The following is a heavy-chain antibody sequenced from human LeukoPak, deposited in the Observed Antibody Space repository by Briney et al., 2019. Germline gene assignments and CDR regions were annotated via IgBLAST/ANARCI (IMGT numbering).Heavy chain of an antibody. CDR1: GGSISSSNW. CDR3: ARDRAAAGNFDY. Sequence: SETLPLTCAVSGGSISSSNWWSWVRQPPGKGLEWIGEIYHSGSTNYNPSLKSRVTISVDKSKNQFSLKLSSVTAADTAVYYCARDRAAAGNFDYWGQGTLVTVSS. D-gene: IGHD6-13*01. J-gene: IGHJ4*02. CDR2: IYHSGST. V-gene: IGHV4-4*02.